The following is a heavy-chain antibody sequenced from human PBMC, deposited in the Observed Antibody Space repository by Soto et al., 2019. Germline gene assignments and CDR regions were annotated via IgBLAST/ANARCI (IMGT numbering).Heavy chain of an antibody. CDR2: ISYDGSNK. CDR1: GFTFSSYA. D-gene: IGHD6-6*01. CDR3: ARDVVRQLATTLYYYYGMDV. J-gene: IGHJ6*02. V-gene: IGHV3-30-3*01. Sequence: GGSLRLSCAASGFTFSSYAMHWVRQAPGKGLEWVAVISYDGSNKYYADSVKGRFTISRDNSKNTLYLQMNSLRAEDTAVYYCARDVVRQLATTLYYYYGMDVWGQGTTVTVSS.